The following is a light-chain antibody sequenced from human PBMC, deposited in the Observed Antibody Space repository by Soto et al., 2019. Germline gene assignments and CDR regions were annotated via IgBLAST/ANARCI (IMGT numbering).Light chain of an antibody. Sequence: EIVFTQSPGTLSLSPGERATLSCRASLSVSSSYLAWYQQKPGQAPRLLIYGASSRATGIPDRFSGSGSGTDFTLTISRLEPEDFAVYYCQQYGSSLGVTFGGGTKVDIK. CDR2: GAS. V-gene: IGKV3-20*01. CDR1: LSVSSSY. J-gene: IGKJ4*01. CDR3: QQYGSSLGVT.